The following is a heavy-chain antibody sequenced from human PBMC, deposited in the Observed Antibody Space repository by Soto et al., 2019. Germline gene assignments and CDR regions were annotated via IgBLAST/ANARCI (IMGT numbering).Heavy chain of an antibody. V-gene: IGHV1-18*01. Sequence: QVQLVQSGAEVKKPGASVKVSCKASGYTFTSYGISWVRQAPGQGLEWMGWISAYNGNTNYAQKLQGRVTMTTDTSTSTGYMELRSLRSDDTAVYYCARDQWGVGAVVVTDYWGQGTLVTVSS. CDR3: ARDQWGVGAVVVTDY. D-gene: IGHD2-21*02. J-gene: IGHJ4*02. CDR1: GYTFTSYG. CDR2: ISAYNGNT.